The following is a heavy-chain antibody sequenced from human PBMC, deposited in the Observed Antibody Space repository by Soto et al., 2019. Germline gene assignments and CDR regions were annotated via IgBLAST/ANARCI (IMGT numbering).Heavy chain of an antibody. J-gene: IGHJ4*02. V-gene: IGHV4-30-4*01. CDR2: IYYSGNT. CDR3: ARVLGDDLLTGYSDVDTALGVFAF. Sequence: SETLAITCTVSGGSINSGNYFWSWIRQPPGKGLEWIGYIYYSGNTYYNPSLKSRVTISVDTSKNQFSLNLSSVTAADTAVYYCARVLGDDLLTGYSDVDTALGVFAFRGRGTLVTVSS. CDR1: GGSINSGNYF. D-gene: IGHD3-9*01.